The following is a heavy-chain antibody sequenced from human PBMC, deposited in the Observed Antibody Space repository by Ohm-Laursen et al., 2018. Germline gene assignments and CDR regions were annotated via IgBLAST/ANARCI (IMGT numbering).Heavy chain of an antibody. J-gene: IGHJ4*02. CDR1: GYTFTSYD. D-gene: IGHD5-18*01. Sequence: ASSVKVSCKASGYTFTSYDINWVRQATGQGLEWMGWMNPNSGNTGYAQKFQGRVTMTRNTSISTAYMELSSLRSEDTAVYYCARGDTAMVSPDYWGQGTLVTVSS. CDR2: MNPNSGNT. V-gene: IGHV1-8*01. CDR3: ARGDTAMVSPDY.